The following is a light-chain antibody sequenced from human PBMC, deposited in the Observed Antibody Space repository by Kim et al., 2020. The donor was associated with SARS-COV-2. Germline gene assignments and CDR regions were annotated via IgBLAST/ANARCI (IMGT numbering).Light chain of an antibody. CDR3: QQYENWPLT. Sequence: VSPGERATLSCRASQSLTRKVAWFQQKPGQAPRLLIYAGNSRTTGIPVRFSGSGSGTDFTLTISSLQSEDAAVYYCQQYENWPLTFGGGTKVDIK. CDR1: QSLTRK. J-gene: IGKJ4*01. CDR2: AGN. V-gene: IGKV3D-15*01.